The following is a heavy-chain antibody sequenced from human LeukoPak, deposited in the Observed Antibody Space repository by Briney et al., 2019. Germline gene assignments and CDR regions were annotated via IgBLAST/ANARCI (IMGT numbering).Heavy chain of an antibody. V-gene: IGHV3-21*01. CDR1: RFTFSSYS. CDR2: ISSSSSYI. Sequence: GGSLRLSCAASRFTFSSYSMNWVRQAPGKGLEWVSSISSSSSYIYYADSVKGRFTISRDNAKNSLYLQMNSLRAEDTAVYYCARDLRGYSYGSGGYWGQGTLVTVSS. D-gene: IGHD5-18*01. J-gene: IGHJ4*02. CDR3: ARDLRGYSYGSGGY.